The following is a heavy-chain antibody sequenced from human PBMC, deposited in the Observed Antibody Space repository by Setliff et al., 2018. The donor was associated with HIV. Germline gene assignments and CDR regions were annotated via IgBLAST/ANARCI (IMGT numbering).Heavy chain of an antibody. CDR1: GYTFTNHN. CDR2: VDPEDGKT. V-gene: IGHV1-69-2*01. Sequence: ASVKVSCKASGYTFTNHNIRWVQQAPGKGLQWIGRVDPEDGKTIYAEKFQGRVTLSADTSIHTAYMELSSLRSEDTAIYYCSAEGNIFDIWGQGTKVTVSS. CDR3: SAEGNIFDI. J-gene: IGHJ3*02.